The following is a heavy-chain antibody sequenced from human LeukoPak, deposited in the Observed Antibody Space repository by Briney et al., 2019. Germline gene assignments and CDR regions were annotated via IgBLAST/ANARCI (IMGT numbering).Heavy chain of an antibody. CDR2: ISYDGSNK. CDR3: AKDGDIKDYDSSGYYYPDY. Sequence: GGSLRLSCAASGFTFSSYGMHWVRQAPGKGLEWVAVISYDGSNKYYADSVKGRFTISRDNSKNTLYLQMNSLRAEDTAVYYCAKDGDIKDYDSSGYYYPDYWGQGTLVTVSS. D-gene: IGHD3-22*01. J-gene: IGHJ4*02. V-gene: IGHV3-30*18. CDR1: GFTFSSYG.